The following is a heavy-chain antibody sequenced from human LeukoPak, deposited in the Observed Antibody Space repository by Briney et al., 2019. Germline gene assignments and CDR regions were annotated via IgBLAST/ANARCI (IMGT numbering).Heavy chain of an antibody. J-gene: IGHJ4*02. CDR2: ISSSSSYI. Sequence: GGSLRLSCAASGFTFSSYSMNWVRQAPGKGLEWVSSISSSSSYIYYADSVKGRFTISRDNAKNSLYLQMNSLRAEDTAVYYCARESYDSSGSFDYWGQGTLGTVSS. D-gene: IGHD3-22*01. CDR1: GFTFSSYS. V-gene: IGHV3-21*01. CDR3: ARESYDSSGSFDY.